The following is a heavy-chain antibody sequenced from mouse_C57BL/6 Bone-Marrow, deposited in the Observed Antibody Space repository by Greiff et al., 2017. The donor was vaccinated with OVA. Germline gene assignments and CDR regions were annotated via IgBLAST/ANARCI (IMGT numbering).Heavy chain of an antibody. CDR3: AREDVGDYFDY. Sequence: VKLQQPGAELVKPGASVKLSCKASGYTFTSYWMHWVKQRPGQGLEWIGMIHPNSGSTNYNEKFKSKATLTVDKSSSTAYMQLSSLTSEDSAVYYCAREDVGDYFDYWGQGTTLTVSS. CDR2: IHPNSGST. CDR1: GYTFTSYW. V-gene: IGHV1-64*01. J-gene: IGHJ2*01.